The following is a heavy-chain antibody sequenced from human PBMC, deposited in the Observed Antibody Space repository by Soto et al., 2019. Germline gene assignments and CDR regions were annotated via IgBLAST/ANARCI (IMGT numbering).Heavy chain of an antibody. CDR3: AKDHRTGTTGDIWSYYYYGMDV. J-gene: IGHJ6*02. V-gene: IGHV3-30*18. CDR1: GFTFSSYG. D-gene: IGHD1-7*01. CDR2: ISYDGSNK. Sequence: QVQLVESGGGVVQPGRSLRLSCAASGFTFSSYGMHWVRQAPCKGLEWVAVISYDGSNKYYADSVKGRFTISRDNSKNTLYLQMNSLRAEDTAVYYCAKDHRTGTTGDIWSYYYYGMDVWGQGTTVTVSS.